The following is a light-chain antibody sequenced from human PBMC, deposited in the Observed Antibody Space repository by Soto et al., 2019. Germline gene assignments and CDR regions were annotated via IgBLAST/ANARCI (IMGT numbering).Light chain of an antibody. V-gene: IGKV3-15*01. CDR1: QSVSSN. Sequence: EIVMTQSPATLSVSPGERATVPCRASQSVSSNLAWYQQKPGQPPRLLIYGASTRATGIPARFSGSGYGSEFTLTISSLQSEDFAVYYCQQYHKWPLTFGGGTKVEIK. CDR3: QQYHKWPLT. CDR2: GAS. J-gene: IGKJ4*01.